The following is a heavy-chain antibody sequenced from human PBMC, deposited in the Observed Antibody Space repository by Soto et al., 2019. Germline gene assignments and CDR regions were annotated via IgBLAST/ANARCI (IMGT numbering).Heavy chain of an antibody. Sequence: SVKVSCKASGGTFSSYTISWVRQAPGQGLEWMGRIIPILGIANYAQKFQGRVTITADKSTSTAYMELSSLRSDDTAVYYCARVQSGYDFAYWGQGTLVSVSS. CDR2: IIPILGIA. J-gene: IGHJ4*02. CDR1: GGTFSSYT. D-gene: IGHD5-12*01. CDR3: ARVQSGYDFAY. V-gene: IGHV1-69*02.